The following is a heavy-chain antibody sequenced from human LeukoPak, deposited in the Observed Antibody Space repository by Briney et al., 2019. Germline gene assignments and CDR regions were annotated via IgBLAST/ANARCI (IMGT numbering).Heavy chain of an antibody. J-gene: IGHJ4*02. CDR1: GYTCTSYG. CDR2: ISAYNGNT. CDR3: AREYYGSGSYYAPVTDY. Sequence: GASVKVSCKASGYTCTSYGISWVRQAPGQGLEWMGWISAYNGNTNYAQKLQGRVTMTTDTSTSTAYMELRSMRSDDTAVYYCAREYYGSGSYYAPVTDYWGQGTLVTVSS. V-gene: IGHV1-18*01. D-gene: IGHD3-10*01.